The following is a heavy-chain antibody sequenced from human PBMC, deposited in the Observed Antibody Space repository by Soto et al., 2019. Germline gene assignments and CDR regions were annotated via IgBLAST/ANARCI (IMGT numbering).Heavy chain of an antibody. Sequence: GGSLRLSCTASGFIFSDYTMNWVRQAPGKGLEWISYISSSSRTIYYADSVKGRFTISRDNAKNSLYLQMNSLRAEDTAVYYCAREYYYYYMDVWGKGTTVTVSS. CDR3: AREYYYYYMDV. V-gene: IGHV3-48*01. CDR1: GFIFSDYT. J-gene: IGHJ6*03. CDR2: ISSSSRTI.